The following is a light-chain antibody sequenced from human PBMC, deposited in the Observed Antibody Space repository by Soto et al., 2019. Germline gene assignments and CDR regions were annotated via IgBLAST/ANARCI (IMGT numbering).Light chain of an antibody. CDR3: QQYYSYPIT. CDR1: QGISSY. Sequence: AIRMTQSTSSFSASTGDRVTITCRASQGISSYLAWYQQKPGKAPKLLIYAASTLQSGVPSRLSGSGSGTDFTLTISCLQSEDFATYYCQQYYSYPITFGPGTKVDIK. J-gene: IGKJ3*01. CDR2: AAS. V-gene: IGKV1-8*01.